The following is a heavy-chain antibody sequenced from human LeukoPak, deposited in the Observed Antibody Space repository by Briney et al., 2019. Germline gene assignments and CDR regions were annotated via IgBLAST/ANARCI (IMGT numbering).Heavy chain of an antibody. J-gene: IGHJ3*01. CDR1: GDTVSSNSAA. V-gene: IGHV6-1*01. CDR2: TYYRTKWYY. Sequence: SQTLSLTCDISGDTVSSNSAAWNWIRQSPSRGLEWLGRTYYRTKWYYDYAVSVKSRITISPDTSKNQFSLQLNSVTADDTAVYYCARGFALDFWGQGTMVTVSS. CDR3: ARGFALDF.